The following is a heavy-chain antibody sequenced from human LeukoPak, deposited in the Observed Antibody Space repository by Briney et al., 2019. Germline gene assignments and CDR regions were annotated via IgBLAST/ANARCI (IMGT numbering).Heavy chain of an antibody. CDR1: GCSFSSDV. V-gene: IGHV3-23*01. D-gene: IGHD5-18*01. CDR3: AKGIELWLTYFDH. CDR2: ISGNGGST. J-gene: IGHJ4*02. Sequence: PGGSLRLSCVAAGCSFSSDVMNWVRQAPGTGLEWVSAISGNGGSTYYADSVKGRFTISRDNSKNTLSLQMNSLRAEDTAVYYCAKGIELWLTYFDHWGQGTLVTASS.